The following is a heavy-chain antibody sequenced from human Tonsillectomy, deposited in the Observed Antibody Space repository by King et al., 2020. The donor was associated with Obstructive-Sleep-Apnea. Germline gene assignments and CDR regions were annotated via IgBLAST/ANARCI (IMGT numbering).Heavy chain of an antibody. CDR1: GASTSSRGYY. V-gene: IGHV4-31*03. CDR2: IYYSGST. Sequence: QLQESGPGLVKPSQTLSLTCTVSGASTSSRGYYWSWIRQHPGKGLEWIAYIYYSGSTYYNLSLKSRVTISVDTSKNHFSLRLNSVTAADTAVYYCARYYYGSGTHWPHAFDIWGQGTMVTVSS. CDR3: ARYYYGSGTHWPHAFDI. D-gene: IGHD3-10*01. J-gene: IGHJ3*02.